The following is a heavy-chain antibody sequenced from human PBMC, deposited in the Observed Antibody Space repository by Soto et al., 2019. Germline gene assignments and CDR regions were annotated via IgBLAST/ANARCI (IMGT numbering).Heavy chain of an antibody. CDR3: AISQDRGGRTTFIY. Sequence: GGSLRLSCALSGFTSDENAMHWVRQAPEKGLEWVSGINWKSDIGYADSVEGRFTISRDNAENSLYLQMNSLRAEDTALYYCAISQDRGGRTTFIYWGQGTQVTVSS. V-gene: IGHV3-9*02. J-gene: IGHJ4*02. CDR2: INWKSDI. D-gene: IGHD3-16*01. CDR1: GFTSDENA.